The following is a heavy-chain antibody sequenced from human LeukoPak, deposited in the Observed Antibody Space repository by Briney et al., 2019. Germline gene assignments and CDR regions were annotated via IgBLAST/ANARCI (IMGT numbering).Heavy chain of an antibody. Sequence: GESLKISCKASGYSFTNYYIAWVRQMPGKGLECMGIIYPGDSDTRFSPSFQGQVTISADKSISPAYLQWSSLKASDTAMYYCASRRGPGGVDGMDVWGQGTTVTVSS. D-gene: IGHD3-16*01. J-gene: IGHJ6*02. CDR1: GYSFTNYY. CDR3: ASRRGPGGVDGMDV. V-gene: IGHV5-51*01. CDR2: IYPGDSDT.